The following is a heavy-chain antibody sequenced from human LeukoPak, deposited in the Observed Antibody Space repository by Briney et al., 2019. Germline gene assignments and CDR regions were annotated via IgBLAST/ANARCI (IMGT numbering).Heavy chain of an antibody. V-gene: IGHV4-39*01. CDR1: GGSISSTSYY. CDR2: VFYTGTT. D-gene: IGHD3-10*01. CDR3: ARQVLLAFDY. Sequence: PSETLSLTRSVSGGSISSTSYYWDWIRQPPGKGLEWIGTVFYTGTTYYNPSLKSRVTISVDTSNNQFSLKLSSVTAAGTALYYCARQVLLAFDYWGQGALVTVSS. J-gene: IGHJ4*02.